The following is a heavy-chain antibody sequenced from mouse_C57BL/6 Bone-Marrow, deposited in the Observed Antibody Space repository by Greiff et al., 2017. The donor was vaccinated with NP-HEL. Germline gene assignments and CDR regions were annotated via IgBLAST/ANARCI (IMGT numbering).Heavy chain of an antibody. CDR2: IDPETGGT. CDR3: TRIYYGYDEAWTAY. V-gene: IGHV1-15*01. Sequence: QVQLQQSGAELVRPGASVTLSCKASGYTFTDYEMHWVKQTPVHGLEWIGAIDPETGGTAYNQKFKGKAILTADKSSSTAYMELRSLTSEDAAVYYCTRIYYGYDEAWTAYWGQGTLVTVSA. CDR1: GYTFTDYE. J-gene: IGHJ3*01. D-gene: IGHD2-2*01.